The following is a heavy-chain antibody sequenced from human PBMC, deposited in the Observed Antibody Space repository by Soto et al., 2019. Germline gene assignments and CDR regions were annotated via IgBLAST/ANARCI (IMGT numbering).Heavy chain of an antibody. CDR3: ARFYYDSSGYYPHPNYYYYGMDV. CDR2: ISSSSSYI. D-gene: IGHD3-22*01. J-gene: IGHJ6*02. Sequence: GGSLRLSCAASGFTFSSYSMNWVHQAPGKGLEWVSSISSSSSYIYYADSVKGRFTISRDNAKNSLYLQMNSLRAEDTAVYYCARFYYDSSGYYPHPNYYYYGMDVWGQGTTVTVSS. CDR1: GFTFSSYS. V-gene: IGHV3-21*01.